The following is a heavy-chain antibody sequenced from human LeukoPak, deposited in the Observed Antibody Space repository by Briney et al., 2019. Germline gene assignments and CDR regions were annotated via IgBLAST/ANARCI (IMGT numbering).Heavy chain of an antibody. V-gene: IGHV3-21*04. CDR3: AKSLLVRGVANWFDP. J-gene: IGHJ5*02. Sequence: GGSLRLSCAASGFTFSSYSMNWVRQAPGKGLEWVSSISSSSSYIYYADSVKGRFTISRDNAKNSLYLQMNSLRAEDTAVYYCAKSLLVRGVANWFDPWGQGTLVTVSS. D-gene: IGHD3-10*01. CDR2: ISSSSSYI. CDR1: GFTFSSYS.